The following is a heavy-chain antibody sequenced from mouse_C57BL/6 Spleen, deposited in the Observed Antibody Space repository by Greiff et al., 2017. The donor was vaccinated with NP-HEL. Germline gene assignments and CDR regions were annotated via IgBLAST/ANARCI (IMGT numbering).Heavy chain of an antibody. Sequence: QVQLQQPGAELVMPGASVKLSCKASGYTFTSYWMHWVKQRPGQGLEWIGEIDPSDSYTNYNQKFKGKSTLTVDKSSSTAYMQLSSLTSEDSAVYACARSSYGNAMDYWGQGTSVTVSS. D-gene: IGHD1-1*01. CDR2: IDPSDSYT. J-gene: IGHJ4*01. CDR1: GYTFTSYW. CDR3: ARSSYGNAMDY. V-gene: IGHV1-69*01.